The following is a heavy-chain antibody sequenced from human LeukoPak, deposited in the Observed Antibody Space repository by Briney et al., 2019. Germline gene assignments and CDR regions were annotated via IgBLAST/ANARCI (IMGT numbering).Heavy chain of an antibody. CDR3: ARSSIYYDSSGYRI. CDR1: GGSFIVYY. CDR2: INHSVST. J-gene: IGHJ4*02. V-gene: IGHV4-34*01. D-gene: IGHD3-22*01. Sequence: SETLSLTCAVYGGSFIVYYWSWIRQPPGKGLEWIGEINHSVSTNYNPSLKSRVTISVDKSKNPLYLQLSSVTAADAAVYYCARSSIYYDSSGYRIWGQGTLVTVSS.